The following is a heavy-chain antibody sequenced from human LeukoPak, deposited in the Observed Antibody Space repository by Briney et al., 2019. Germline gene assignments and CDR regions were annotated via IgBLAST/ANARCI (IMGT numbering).Heavy chain of an antibody. Sequence: PGGSLRLSCEASGFTFNTYSMNWARQAPGKGLEWVSSIDSSGGYMFYADSVKGRFIISRDNAKDSLYLQMNSLRAEDTAVYYCARDSSGWYSGYFDYWGQGTLVTVSS. CDR3: ARDSSGWYSGYFDY. V-gene: IGHV3-21*06. CDR1: GFTFNTYS. J-gene: IGHJ4*02. D-gene: IGHD6-19*01. CDR2: IDSSGGYM.